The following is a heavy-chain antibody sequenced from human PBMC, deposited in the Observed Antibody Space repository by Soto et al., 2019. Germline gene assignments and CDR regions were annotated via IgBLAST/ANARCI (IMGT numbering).Heavy chain of an antibody. J-gene: IGHJ5*02. V-gene: IGHV4-30-4*01. CDR3: AREGSGYYLNWFDP. CDR2: IYYSGST. CDR1: GGSISSGDYY. D-gene: IGHD3-22*01. Sequence: SETLSLTCTVSGGSISSGDYYWSWIRQPPGKGLEWIGYIYYSGSTYYNPSLKSRVTISVDTSKNQFSLKLSSVTAADTAVYYCAREGSGYYLNWFDPWGQGTLVTSPQ.